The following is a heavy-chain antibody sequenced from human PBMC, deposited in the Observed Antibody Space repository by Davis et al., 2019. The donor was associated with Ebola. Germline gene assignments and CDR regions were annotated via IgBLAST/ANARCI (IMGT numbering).Heavy chain of an antibody. J-gene: IGHJ3*02. Sequence: GESLKISCAASGFTFSSYAMSWVRQAPGKGLEWVSGISGSGGSTYYADSVKGRFTISRDNSKNTLYLQMNSLRAEDTAVYYCARAEDDYGEYPDDLDIWGQGTVVTVSS. CDR2: ISGSGGST. V-gene: IGHV3-23*01. D-gene: IGHD4-17*01. CDR1: GFTFSSYA. CDR3: ARAEDDYGEYPDDLDI.